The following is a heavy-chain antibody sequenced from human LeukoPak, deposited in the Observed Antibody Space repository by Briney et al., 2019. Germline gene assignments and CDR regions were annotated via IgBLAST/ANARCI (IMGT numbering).Heavy chain of an antibody. CDR3: VRDSWGDIGWL. CDR2: ISSSSGTI. Sequence: GGSLRLSCAASGFTFNNYAMSWVRQAPGKGLEWISYISSSSGTIYVADSVKGRFTISRDNAKNSLYLQMNDLRAEDTATYYCVRDSWGDIGWLWGPGTLVTVSS. D-gene: IGHD5-12*01. CDR1: GFTFNNYA. V-gene: IGHV3-48*01. J-gene: IGHJ4*02.